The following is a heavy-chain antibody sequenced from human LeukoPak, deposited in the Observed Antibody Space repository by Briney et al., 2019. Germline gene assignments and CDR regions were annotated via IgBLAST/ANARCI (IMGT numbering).Heavy chain of an antibody. Sequence: PGGSLRLSCAASGFTFSSHWMHWVRQAPGKGLVWVSRINTDGSSTDYADSVEGRFTISRDNAKNTLYLQMNSLRAEDTAVYYCSRDPSSGYSYGLDYWGQGTLVTVSS. CDR3: SRDPSSGYSYGLDY. V-gene: IGHV3-74*01. CDR1: GFTFSSHW. J-gene: IGHJ4*02. CDR2: INTDGSST. D-gene: IGHD5-18*01.